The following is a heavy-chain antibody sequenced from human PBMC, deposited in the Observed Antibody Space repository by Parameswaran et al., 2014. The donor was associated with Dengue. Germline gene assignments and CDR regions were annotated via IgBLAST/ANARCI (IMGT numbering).Heavy chain of an antibody. CDR1: GFTFSSYW. V-gene: IGHV3-7*01. CDR3: ARENDYGDYFFGYYYGMDV. CDR2: IKQDGSEK. Sequence: GESLKISCAASGFTFSSYWMSWVRQAPGKGLEWVANIKQDGSEKYYVDSVKGRFTISRDNAKNSLYLQMNSLRAEDTAVYYCARENDYGDYFFGYYYGMDVWGQGTTVTVSS. D-gene: IGHD4-17*01. J-gene: IGHJ6*02.